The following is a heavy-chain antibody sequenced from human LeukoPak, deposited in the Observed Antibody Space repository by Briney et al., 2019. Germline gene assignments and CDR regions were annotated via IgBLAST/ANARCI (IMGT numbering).Heavy chain of an antibody. CDR3: ARDLGEYVGYDASDI. Sequence: PGGSLRLSCAASGXTFSSYEMNWVRQAPGKGLEWVSYITGSSSKIYYADSVKGRFTMSRDNAMNSLYLQMNSLRVEDTAVYFCARDLGEYVGYDASDIWGQGTMVTVSS. V-gene: IGHV3-48*03. CDR2: ITGSSSKI. J-gene: IGHJ3*02. D-gene: IGHD3-16*01. CDR1: GXTFSSYE.